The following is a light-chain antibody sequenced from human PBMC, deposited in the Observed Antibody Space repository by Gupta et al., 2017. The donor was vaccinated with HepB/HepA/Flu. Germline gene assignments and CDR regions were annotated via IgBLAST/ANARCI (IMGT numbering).Light chain of an antibody. CDR3: KQALQTMYT. Sequence: DIVMTQSPLSLPVTPGEPASISCRSSQSLLHSNGYNYLDWYLQKPGQSPQLLIYLGSNRASGVPDRFSGSGSGTDFTLKISRGEAEDVGVYYCKQALQTMYTFGQGTKVEIK. V-gene: IGKV2-28*01. CDR1: QSLLHSNGYNY. CDR2: LGS. J-gene: IGKJ2*01.